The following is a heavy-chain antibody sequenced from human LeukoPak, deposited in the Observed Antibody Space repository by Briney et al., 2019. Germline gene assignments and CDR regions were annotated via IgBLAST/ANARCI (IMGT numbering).Heavy chain of an antibody. V-gene: IGHV3-23*01. J-gene: IGHJ4*02. CDR2: ISKSGDST. CDR1: GFTFSSYA. D-gene: IGHD6-19*01. Sequence: PGGSLRLSCAASGFTFSSYAISWGRPAPGKGLEWVSAISKSGDSTYYADSVKGRFTISRDNSKNTIYLQMNSLRVEDTAVYYCAKLSGWTGWFFDYWGQGTVVTVSS. CDR3: AKLSGWTGWFFDY.